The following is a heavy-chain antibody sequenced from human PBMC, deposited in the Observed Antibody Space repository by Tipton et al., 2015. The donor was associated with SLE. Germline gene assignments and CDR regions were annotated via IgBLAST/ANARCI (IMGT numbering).Heavy chain of an antibody. V-gene: IGHV4-59*01. CDR1: GGSISSYY. CDR2: IYYSGDT. Sequence: TLSLTCTVSGGSISSYYWSWIRQPPGKGLEWIGYIYYSGDTNYNPSLKSRVTISLDTSKKQFSLKLGSMTAADTAVYYCARGLKNSNYYYYYYMDVWGKGTTVTVSS. CDR3: ARGLKNSNYYYYYYMDV. D-gene: IGHD2/OR15-2a*01. J-gene: IGHJ6*03.